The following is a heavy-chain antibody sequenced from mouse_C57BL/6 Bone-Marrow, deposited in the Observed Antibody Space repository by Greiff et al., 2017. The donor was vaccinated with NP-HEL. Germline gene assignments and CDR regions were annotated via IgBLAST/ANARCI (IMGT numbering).Heavy chain of an antibody. D-gene: IGHD3-2*02. Sequence: VQLQQSGAELVKPGASVKLSCTASGYTFTSYWMPWVKQRPGQGLEWIGMLHPNSGSTNYNEMFKSTATLTVDKASSPAYMQLSSLTSEDSAVYYCARSSSGYAWFAYWGQGTLVTVSA. J-gene: IGHJ3*01. V-gene: IGHV1-64*01. CDR2: LHPNSGST. CDR3: ARSSSGYAWFAY. CDR1: GYTFTSYW.